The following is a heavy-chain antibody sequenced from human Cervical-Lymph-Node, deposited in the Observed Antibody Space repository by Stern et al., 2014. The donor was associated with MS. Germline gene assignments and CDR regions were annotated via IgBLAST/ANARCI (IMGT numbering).Heavy chain of an antibody. D-gene: IGHD3-10*01. CDR1: GYTLTELS. Sequence: HVQLVQSGAEVKKPGASVKVSCKVSGYTLTELSMHWVRQAPGKGLEWMGGFDPEDGEAIYAQKFQGRVTMTEDTSTDTAYMELSSLRSEDTAVYYCAGMVRDDWYFDLWGRGTLVTVSS. V-gene: IGHV1-24*01. CDR2: FDPEDGEA. J-gene: IGHJ2*01. CDR3: AGMVRDDWYFDL.